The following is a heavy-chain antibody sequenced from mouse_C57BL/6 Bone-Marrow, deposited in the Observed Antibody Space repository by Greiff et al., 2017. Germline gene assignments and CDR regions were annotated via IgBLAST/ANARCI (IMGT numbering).Heavy chain of an antibody. J-gene: IGHJ2*01. D-gene: IGHD1-1*01. V-gene: IGHV1-81*01. Sequence: VQLQQSGAELARPGASVKLSCKASGYTFTSYGISWVKQRTGQGLEWIGEIYPRSGNSYYNEKFNGKATLTADKSSSTAYMELRSLTSEDAAVYFCARGWGSIFDDWGQGTTLTVSS. CDR2: IYPRSGNS. CDR1: GYTFTSYG. CDR3: ARGWGSIFDD.